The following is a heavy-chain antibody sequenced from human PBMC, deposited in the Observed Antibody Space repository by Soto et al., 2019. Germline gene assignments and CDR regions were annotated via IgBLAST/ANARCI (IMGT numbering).Heavy chain of an antibody. CDR2: ISSSSSYI. CDR3: ARVWGIQLWLPPWFYDY. J-gene: IGHJ4*02. D-gene: IGHD5-18*01. Sequence: GGSLRLSCAASGFTFSSYSMNWVRQAPGKGLEWVSSISSSSSYIYYADSVKGRFTISRDNAKNSLYLQMNSLRAEDTAVYYCARVWGIQLWLPPWFYDYWGQGTLVTVSS. V-gene: IGHV3-21*01. CDR1: GFTFSSYS.